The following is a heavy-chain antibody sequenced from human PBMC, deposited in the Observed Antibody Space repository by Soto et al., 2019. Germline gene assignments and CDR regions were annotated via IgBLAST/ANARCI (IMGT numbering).Heavy chain of an antibody. Sequence: QVQLQESGPGLVKPSQTLSLTCTVSGGSISSGGYYWSWNRQHPGKGLEWIGYIYYSGSTYYNPSLQSRVTISVDTSKNQFSLKLSSVTAADTAVYYCARGNYYDSSGYYAYFDLWGRGTLVTVSS. J-gene: IGHJ2*01. CDR1: GGSISSGGYY. CDR2: IYYSGST. D-gene: IGHD3-22*01. V-gene: IGHV4-31*03. CDR3: ARGNYYDSSGYYAYFDL.